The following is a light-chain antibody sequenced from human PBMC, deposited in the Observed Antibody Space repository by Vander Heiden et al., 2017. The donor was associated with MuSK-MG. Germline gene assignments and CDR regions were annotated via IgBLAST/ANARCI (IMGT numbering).Light chain of an antibody. CDR1: SSDVGGYNY. CDR2: EVS. J-gene: IGLJ2*01. Sequence: QSALTQPPSASGSPGPSVPISCTGTSSDVGGYNYVSWYQQHPGKAPKLMIYEVSKRPAGVPDRFSGYKSGNTAALTVSGRKAEDEADYYCSAYAGSNNLVFGGGTKLTVL. V-gene: IGLV2-8*01. CDR3: SAYAGSNNLV.